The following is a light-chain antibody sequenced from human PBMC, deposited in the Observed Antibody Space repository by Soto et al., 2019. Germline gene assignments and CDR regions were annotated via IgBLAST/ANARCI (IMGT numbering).Light chain of an antibody. V-gene: IGKV3-20*01. Sequence: EIVLTQSPGTLSLSPGERPTLSCRATQSVSSSYLAWYQQKPCQAPRLLIYGASSRATGIPDRFSGSGSGTDFTLTISRLEPEDFAVYYCQQYGSSPRITFGQGTRLEIK. CDR2: GAS. CDR3: QQYGSSPRIT. CDR1: QSVSSSY. J-gene: IGKJ5*01.